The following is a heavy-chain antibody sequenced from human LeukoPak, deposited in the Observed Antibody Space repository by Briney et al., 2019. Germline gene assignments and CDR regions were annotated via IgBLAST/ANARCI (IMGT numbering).Heavy chain of an antibody. CDR3: TTARGMIVVPPPY. V-gene: IGHV3-15*01. J-gene: IGHJ4*02. CDR1: RFTFSNAW. Sequence: GGSLRLSCAASRFTFSNAWMSWVRQAPGKGLEWVGRIKSKTDGGTTDYAAPVKGRFTISRDDSKNTLYLQMNSLKTEDTAVYYCTTARGMIVVPPPYWGQGTLVTVSS. CDR2: IKSKTDGGTT. D-gene: IGHD3-22*01.